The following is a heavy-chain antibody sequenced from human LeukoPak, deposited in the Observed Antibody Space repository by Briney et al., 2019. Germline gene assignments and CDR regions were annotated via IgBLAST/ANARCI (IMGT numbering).Heavy chain of an antibody. V-gene: IGHV1-69*13. J-gene: IGHJ6*04. CDR1: GGTFSSYA. CDR2: IIPIFGTA. CDR3: ARNAVPDRPFSGMDV. D-gene: IGHD2-2*01. Sequence: SVKVSCKASGGTFSSYAISWVRQAPGQGLEWMGGIIPIFGTANYAQKFQGRVTITADESTSTAYMELSSLRSEDTAVYYCARNAVPDRPFSGMDVWGKGTTVTASS.